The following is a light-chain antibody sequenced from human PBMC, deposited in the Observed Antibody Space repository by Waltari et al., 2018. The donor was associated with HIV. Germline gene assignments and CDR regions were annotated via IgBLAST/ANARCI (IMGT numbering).Light chain of an antibody. CDR3: QQSYSLPLT. V-gene: IGKV1-39*01. CDR1: QNINSY. J-gene: IGKJ4*01. CDR2: GAS. Sequence: DIQMTQSQSSLSASVGDRVTITCRASQNINSYLNWYQQKPREAPKLLIYGASSLQSGVPSRFSGSGSGTHFTLTINSLQPEDFASYYCQQSYSLPLTFGGGTTVGIK.